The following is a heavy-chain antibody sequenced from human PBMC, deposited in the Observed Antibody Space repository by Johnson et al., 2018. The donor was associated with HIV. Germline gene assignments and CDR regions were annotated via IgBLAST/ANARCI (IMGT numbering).Heavy chain of an antibody. Sequence: VQLVESGGGVVQPGRSLRLSCAASGFTFSSYGMHWVRQAPGKGLEWVAVIWYDGSNKYYADSVKGRVTISRDNSKNTLSLQMNSLRAEETAVYYCAEDLVGNSGAFEIWGQGTLVGVSS. CDR1: GFTFSSYG. CDR2: IWYDGSNK. J-gene: IGHJ3*02. D-gene: IGHD1-7*01. V-gene: IGHV3-33*06. CDR3: AEDLVGNSGAFEI.